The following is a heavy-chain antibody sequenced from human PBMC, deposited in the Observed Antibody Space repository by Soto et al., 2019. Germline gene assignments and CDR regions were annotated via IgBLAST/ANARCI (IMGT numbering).Heavy chain of an antibody. CDR2: ISAYNGNT. CDR1: GYTFPSYG. CDR3: ARALTSPYDYVWGSYRPPPDSYGMDV. V-gene: IGHV1-18*04. J-gene: IGHJ6*02. Sequence: QVQLVQSGAEVKKPGASVKVSCKASGYTFPSYGISWVRQAPGQGLEWMGWISAYNGNTNYAQKLQGRVTMTTDTSTSTAYMELRSLRSDDTAVYYCARALTSPYDYVWGSYRPPPDSYGMDVWGQGTTVTGSS. D-gene: IGHD3-16*02.